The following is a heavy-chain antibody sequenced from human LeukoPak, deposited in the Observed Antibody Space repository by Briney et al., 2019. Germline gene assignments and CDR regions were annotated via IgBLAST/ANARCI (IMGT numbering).Heavy chain of an antibody. V-gene: IGHV4-39*01. CDR3: ARHRDYYDSSGNFDY. Sequence: SETLSLTCTVSGGSISSSSYYWGWIRQPPGKGLEWIGSIYYSGSTYYNPSLKSRVTITVDPSKNQFSLKLSSVTAADTAVYYCARHRDYYDSSGNFDYWGQGTLVTVSS. CDR1: GGSISSSSYY. J-gene: IGHJ4*02. CDR2: IYYSGST. D-gene: IGHD3-22*01.